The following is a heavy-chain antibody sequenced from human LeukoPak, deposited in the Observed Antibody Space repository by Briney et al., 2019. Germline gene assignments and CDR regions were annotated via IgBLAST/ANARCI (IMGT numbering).Heavy chain of an antibody. CDR3: ARDGRAPADY. CDR1: GFTFSSYS. J-gene: IGHJ4*02. V-gene: IGHV3-48*01. D-gene: IGHD1-14*01. Sequence: GGSLRLSCAASGFTFSSYSMNWVRQAPGKGLEWVSYISSSSSTIYYAESVKGRLTIYRDNDKNSMYLQMNSLRAEDTAVYYCARDGRAPADYWGQGTLVTVSS. CDR2: ISSSSSTI.